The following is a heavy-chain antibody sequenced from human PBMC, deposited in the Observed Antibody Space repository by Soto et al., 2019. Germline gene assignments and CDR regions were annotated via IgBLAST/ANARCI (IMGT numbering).Heavy chain of an antibody. CDR2: VRQDGSQK. D-gene: IGHD6-19*01. CDR3: VSDGSRGWDFDY. V-gene: IGHV3-7*01. Sequence: EVQLVESGGGSVQPGGSLRLSCEASGFTFSNFWMSGIRQVPGKGLEWVANVRQDGSQKYLVDSVKGRFTISRDNAKNSLYLQMNSLRSEDTAGYYGVSDGSRGWDFDYWGQGTLVTVSS. J-gene: IGHJ4*02. CDR1: GFTFSNFW.